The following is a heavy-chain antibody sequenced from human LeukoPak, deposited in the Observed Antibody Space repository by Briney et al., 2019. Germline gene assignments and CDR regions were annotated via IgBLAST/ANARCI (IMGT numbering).Heavy chain of an antibody. Sequence: SETLSLTCTVSGGSISSYYWSWIRQPPGKGLEWIGYIYYSGSTNYNPSLKSRVTISVDTSKNQFSLKLSSVTAADTAVYYCARLSGYGSLGMDVWGQGTLVTVSS. CDR2: IYYSGST. J-gene: IGHJ4*02. V-gene: IGHV4-59*01. D-gene: IGHD3-10*01. CDR3: ARLSGYGSLGMDV. CDR1: GGSISSYY.